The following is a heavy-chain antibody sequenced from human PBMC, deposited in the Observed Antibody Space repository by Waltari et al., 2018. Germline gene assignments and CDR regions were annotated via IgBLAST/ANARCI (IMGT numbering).Heavy chain of an antibody. CDR2: INTKTGNP. CDR1: GYIFTNYA. Sequence: QVQLVQSGSELKKPGASVKVSCPASGYIFTNYAMNWVRQDAGQGLEWMGWINTKTGNPTYAQGFRGRFVFSLDTSVSTASLQISSLKAEDTAVYYCARGIQLWGRGSWYFDNWGQGTLLTVSS. CDR3: ARGIQLWGRGSWYFDN. J-gene: IGHJ4*02. D-gene: IGHD3-16*01. V-gene: IGHV7-4-1*02.